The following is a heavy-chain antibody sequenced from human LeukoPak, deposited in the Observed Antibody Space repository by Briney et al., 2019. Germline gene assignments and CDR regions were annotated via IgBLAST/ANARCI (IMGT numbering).Heavy chain of an antibody. CDR1: GFTFEDYG. Sequence: PGGSLRLSCAASGFTFEDYGMSWVRQAPGKGLEWVSGIKWNGGSTGYADSVKGRFTISRDNAKSSLYLQMNSLRVEDTALYYCARGGSITIFGVVKDMDVWGKGTTVSVSS. D-gene: IGHD3-3*01. J-gene: IGHJ6*03. CDR3: ARGGSITIFGVVKDMDV. CDR2: IKWNGGST. V-gene: IGHV3-20*04.